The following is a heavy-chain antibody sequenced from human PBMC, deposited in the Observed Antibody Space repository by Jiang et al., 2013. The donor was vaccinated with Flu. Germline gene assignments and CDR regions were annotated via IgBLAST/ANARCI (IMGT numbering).Heavy chain of an antibody. Sequence: ELLKPSETLSLTCTVSGGSVSSGSYYWSWIRQPPGKGLEWIGYIYYSGSTNYNPSLKSRVTISVDTSKNQFSLKLSSVTAADTAVYYCARDLEYCSSTSCESKPSWF. V-gene: IGHV4-61*01. D-gene: IGHD2-2*01. CDR2: IYYSGST. J-gene: IGHJ5*01. CDR3: ARDLEYCSSTSCESKPSWF. CDR1: GGSVSSGSYY.